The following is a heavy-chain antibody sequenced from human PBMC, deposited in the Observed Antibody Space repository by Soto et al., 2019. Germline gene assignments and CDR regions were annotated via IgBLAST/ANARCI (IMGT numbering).Heavy chain of an antibody. V-gene: IGHV3-15*01. CDR3: TTTVIWFGYYFDY. CDR2: IKSKTDGGTT. Sequence: PGGSLRLSCAASGFTFSNAWMSWVRQAPGKGLEWVGRIKSKTDGGTTDYAAPVKGRFTISRDDSKNTLYLQMNSLKTEDTAVYYCTTTVIWFGYYFDYWGQGTLVTVSS. J-gene: IGHJ4*02. D-gene: IGHD4-17*01. CDR1: GFTFSNAW.